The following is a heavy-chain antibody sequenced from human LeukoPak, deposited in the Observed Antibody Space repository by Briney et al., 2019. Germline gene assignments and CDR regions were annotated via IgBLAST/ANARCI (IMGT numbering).Heavy chain of an antibody. J-gene: IGHJ4*02. CDR2: IYYSGST. Sequence: SETLSLTCTVSGGSISSSSYYWGWIRQPPGKGLEWIGSIYYSGSTYYNPSLKSRVTISVDTSKNQSSLKLSSVTAADTAVYYCARQDPYYYGSGSAFDYWGQGTLVTVSS. CDR1: GGSISSSSYY. V-gene: IGHV4-39*01. D-gene: IGHD3-10*01. CDR3: ARQDPYYYGSGSAFDY.